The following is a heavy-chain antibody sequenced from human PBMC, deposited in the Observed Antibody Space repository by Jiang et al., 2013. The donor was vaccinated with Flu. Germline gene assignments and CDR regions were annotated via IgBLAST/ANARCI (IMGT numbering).Heavy chain of an antibody. D-gene: IGHD6-13*01. CDR1: GGSFSGYY. Sequence: LLKPSETLSLTCAVYGGSFSGYYWSWIRQPPGKGLEWIGEINHSGSTNYNPSLKSRVTISVDTSKNQFSLKLSSVTAADTAVYYCARRGSSAPYGYWGQGTLVTVSS. V-gene: IGHV4-34*01. J-gene: IGHJ4*02. CDR3: ARRGSSAPYGY. CDR2: INHSGST.